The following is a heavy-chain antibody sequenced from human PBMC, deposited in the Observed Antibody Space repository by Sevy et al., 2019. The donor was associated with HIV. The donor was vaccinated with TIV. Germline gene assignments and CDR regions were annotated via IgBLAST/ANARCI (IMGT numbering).Heavy chain of an antibody. CDR1: GFTFSSYA. CDR2: ISGSGGST. Sequence: GGSLRLSCAASGFTFSSYAMSWVRQAPGKGLEWVSAISGSGGSTYYADSAKGRFTISRDNSKNTLYLQMNSLRAEDTAVYSCAKDLFSGNYFDNWGQGTLVTVSS. CDR3: AKDLFSGNYFDN. D-gene: IGHD1-26*01. V-gene: IGHV3-23*01. J-gene: IGHJ4*02.